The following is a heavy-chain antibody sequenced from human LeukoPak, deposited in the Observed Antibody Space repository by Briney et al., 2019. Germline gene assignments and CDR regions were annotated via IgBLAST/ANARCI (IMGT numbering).Heavy chain of an antibody. D-gene: IGHD2-2*01. J-gene: IGHJ4*02. Sequence: PGGSLRLSCAASGFTFSSYSMNWVRQAPGKGLEWVSYISSSSSTIYYADSVKGRFTISRDKAKNSLYLQMNSLRAEDTAVYYCAGEYCSSTSCLYDYWGQGTLVTVSS. CDR3: AGEYCSSTSCLYDY. CDR1: GFTFSSYS. V-gene: IGHV3-48*01. CDR2: ISSSSSTI.